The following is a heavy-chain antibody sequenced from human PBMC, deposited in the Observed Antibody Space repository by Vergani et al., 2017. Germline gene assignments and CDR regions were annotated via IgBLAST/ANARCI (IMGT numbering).Heavy chain of an antibody. CDR1: GFTFRSYG. Sequence: QVQLVESGGGVVQPGRSLRLSCAASGFTFRSYGMHWVLQAPGQGLEWVAVISYDGSKKYYADSVKGRFTISRDNTKNTLYLQMNSLRAEDTAVYYCANPYGDYEVAFDYWGQGTLVTVSS. V-gene: IGHV3-30*18. J-gene: IGHJ4*02. CDR2: ISYDGSKK. CDR3: ANPYGDYEVAFDY. D-gene: IGHD4-17*01.